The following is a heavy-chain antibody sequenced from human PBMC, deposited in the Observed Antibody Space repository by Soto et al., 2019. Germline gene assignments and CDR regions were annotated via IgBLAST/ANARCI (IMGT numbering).Heavy chain of an antibody. D-gene: IGHD6-19*01. V-gene: IGHV1-18*01. J-gene: IGHJ6*02. CDR1: GYTFTSYG. CDR3: ARAPGIAVAGTSMDV. CDR2: ISAYNGNT. Sequence: QVQLVQSGAEVKKPGASVKVSCKASGYTFTSYGISWVRQAPGQGLEWMGWISAYNGNTNYAQKLQGRVTMTTDTSTSTADMELRSLRSDDTAVYYCARAPGIAVAGTSMDVWGQGTTVTVSS.